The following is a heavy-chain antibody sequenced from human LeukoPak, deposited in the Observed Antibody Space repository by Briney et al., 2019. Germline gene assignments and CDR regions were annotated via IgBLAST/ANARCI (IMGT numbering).Heavy chain of an antibody. CDR3: ARVVRGVIIRGNWFDP. D-gene: IGHD3-10*01. Sequence: PSETLSLTCTVSGGSISSSSYYWGWIRQPPGKGLEWIGSIYYSGSTYYNPSLKSRVTISVDTSKNQFSLKLSSVTAADTAVYYCARVVRGVIIRGNWFDPWGQGTLVTVSS. J-gene: IGHJ5*02. CDR2: IYYSGST. CDR1: GGSISSSSYY. V-gene: IGHV4-39*07.